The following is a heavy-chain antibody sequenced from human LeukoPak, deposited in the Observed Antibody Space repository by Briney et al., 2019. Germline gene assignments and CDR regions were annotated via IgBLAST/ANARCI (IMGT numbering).Heavy chain of an antibody. J-gene: IGHJ4*02. CDR1: GGSISSSSYY. D-gene: IGHD2-15*01. CDR2: ISYTGST. Sequence: SETLSLTCTVSGGSISSSSYYWGWIRQPPGKGLEWIGSISYTGSTYYNPSLKSRVTISVDTSKSQFSLKLSSATAADTAVYYCARGGPYCSGGSCSDYWGQGILVTVSS. V-gene: IGHV4-39*07. CDR3: ARGGPYCSGGSCSDY.